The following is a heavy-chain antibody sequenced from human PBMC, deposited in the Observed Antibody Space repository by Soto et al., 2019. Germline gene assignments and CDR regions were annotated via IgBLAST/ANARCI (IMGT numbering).Heavy chain of an antibody. Sequence: EVQLVESGGGLVQPGGSLRLSCVASGFTFSSYSMNWVRQAPGKGLEWVSYMSSSSSIIYYADSVKGRFTISRDNAKNYLYLEMNSLRDEDTAVYYGARGGGVDVWGQGTTVTVSS. CDR2: MSSSSSII. V-gene: IGHV3-48*02. D-gene: IGHD2-15*01. J-gene: IGHJ6*02. CDR1: GFTFSSYS. CDR3: ARGGGVDV.